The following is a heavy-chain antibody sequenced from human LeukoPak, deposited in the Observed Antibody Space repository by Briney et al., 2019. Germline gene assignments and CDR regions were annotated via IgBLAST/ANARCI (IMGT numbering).Heavy chain of an antibody. CDR1: GGSISSYY. CDR2: IYYSGST. Sequence: SETLSLTCTVSGGSISSYYWCWIRQPPGKGLEWIGYIYYSGSTNYNPSLKSRVTISVDTSKNQFSLKLSSVTAADTAVYYCARGDSSSWYYFDYWGQGTLVTVSS. V-gene: IGHV4-59*01. J-gene: IGHJ4*02. CDR3: ARGDSSSWYYFDY. D-gene: IGHD6-13*01.